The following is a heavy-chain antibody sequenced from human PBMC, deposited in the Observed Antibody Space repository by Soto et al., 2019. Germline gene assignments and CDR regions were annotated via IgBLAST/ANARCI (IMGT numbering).Heavy chain of an antibody. Sequence: QVQLVQSGAEVKKPGASVKVSCRASGYTFTDYYLHWVRQAPGQGPEWMGWINPNSGATHYALKFQGRVTMTRDTSISTAYMEMSRLRSDDSAVYYCATADSYDNSALGAYWGQGALVTVSS. CDR1: GYTFTDYY. CDR2: INPNSGAT. D-gene: IGHD3-22*01. CDR3: ATADSYDNSALGAY. V-gene: IGHV1-2*02. J-gene: IGHJ4*02.